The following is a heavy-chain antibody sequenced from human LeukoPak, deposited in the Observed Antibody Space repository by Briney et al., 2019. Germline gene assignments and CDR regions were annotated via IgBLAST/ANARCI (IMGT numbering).Heavy chain of an antibody. Sequence: GGSLRLSCAASGFTFSSYSMNWVRQAPGKGLEWVSYISSSSSTIYYADSVKGRFTISRDNAKTSLYLQMNSLRVDATTVYYCATTTRSRSWDYWGQGTLVTVSS. V-gene: IGHV3-48*01. CDR2: ISSSSSTI. D-gene: IGHD1-1*01. CDR3: ATTTRSRSWDY. CDR1: GFTFSSYS. J-gene: IGHJ4*02.